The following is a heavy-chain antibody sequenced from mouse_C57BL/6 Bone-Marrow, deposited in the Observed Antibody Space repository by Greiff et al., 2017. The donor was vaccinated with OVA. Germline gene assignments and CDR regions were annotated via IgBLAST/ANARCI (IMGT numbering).Heavy chain of an antibody. CDR1: GYTFTSYG. CDR2: IYPRSGNT. CDR3: ARKGDGYWYFDV. J-gene: IGHJ1*03. Sequence: VKLMESGAELARPGASVKLSCKASGYTFTSYGISWVKQRTGQGLEWIGEIYPRSGNTYYNEKFKGKATLTADKSSSTAYMELRSLTSEDSAVYFCARKGDGYWYFDVWGTGTTVTVSS. V-gene: IGHV1-81*01. D-gene: IGHD2-3*01.